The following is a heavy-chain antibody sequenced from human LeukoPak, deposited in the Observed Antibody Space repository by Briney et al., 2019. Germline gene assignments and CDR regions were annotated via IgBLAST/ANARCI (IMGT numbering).Heavy chain of an antibody. J-gene: IGHJ4*02. CDR3: ARAQEYSGGDCYSEL. D-gene: IGHD2-21*02. CDR2: MNPNSGNT. CDR1: GYTFTSYD. Sequence: ASVKVSCKASGYTFTSYDINWVRQAIGQGLEWMGWMNPNSGNTGYAQKFQGRVTMTRNTSISTAYMELSSLRSEDTAVYYCARAQEYSGGDCYSELWGQGTLVTVSS. V-gene: IGHV1-8*01.